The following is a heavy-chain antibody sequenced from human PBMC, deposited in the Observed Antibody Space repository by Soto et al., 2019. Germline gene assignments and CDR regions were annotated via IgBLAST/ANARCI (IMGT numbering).Heavy chain of an antibody. CDR2: MNPNSGNT. Sequence: QVQLVQSGAEVKKPGASVKVSCKASGYTFTSYDINWVRQATGQGLEWMGWMNPNSGNTGYAQKFQGTVTITRNTFKSTAYMERSRLRSVDTGVYYCARGYGMVIKFDLWGRGTLVTVSS. D-gene: IGHD2-21*01. CDR3: ARGYGMVIKFDL. J-gene: IGHJ2*01. V-gene: IGHV1-8*01. CDR1: GYTFTSYD.